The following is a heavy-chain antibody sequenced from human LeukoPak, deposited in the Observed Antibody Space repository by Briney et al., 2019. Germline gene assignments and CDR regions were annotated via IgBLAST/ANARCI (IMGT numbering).Heavy chain of an antibody. Sequence: PSETLSLTCAVYGGSFSGYYWSWIRQPPGKGLEWIGEINHSGSTNYNPSLKSRVTISADTSKNQFSLKLSSVTAADTAVYYCARHWYYDILTGYLNWFDPWGQGTLVTVSS. CDR3: ARHWYYDILTGYLNWFDP. CDR1: GGSFSGYY. CDR2: INHSGST. D-gene: IGHD3-9*01. J-gene: IGHJ5*02. V-gene: IGHV4-34*01.